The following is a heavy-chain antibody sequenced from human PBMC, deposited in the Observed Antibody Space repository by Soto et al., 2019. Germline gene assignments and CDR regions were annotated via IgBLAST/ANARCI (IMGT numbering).Heavy chain of an antibody. J-gene: IGHJ4*02. CDR2: IYYSGST. Sequence: SETLSLTCTVSGGSISSGGYYWSWIRQHPGKGLEWIGYIYYSGSTYYNPSLKSRVTISVDTSKNQFSLKLSSVTAADTAVYYCARDRMGESFDYWGQGTLVNVSS. CDR3: ARDRMGESFDY. CDR1: GGSISSGGYY. V-gene: IGHV4-31*03. D-gene: IGHD3-16*01.